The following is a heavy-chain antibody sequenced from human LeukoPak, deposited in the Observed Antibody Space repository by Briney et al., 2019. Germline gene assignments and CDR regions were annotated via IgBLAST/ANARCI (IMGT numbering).Heavy chain of an antibody. CDR1: GVTGITND. V-gene: IGHV3-53*01. J-gene: IGHJ4*02. Sequence: SYTASGVTGITNDVTWIRQDPGKGLEWVSVLYSDGNTKYADSVQGRFTISRDNSKNTLYLEMNSLSPDDTAVYYCARGVEPLAANTLAYWGQGTLVTVSS. CDR2: LYSDGNT. CDR3: ARGVEPLAANTLAY. D-gene: IGHD1-14*01.